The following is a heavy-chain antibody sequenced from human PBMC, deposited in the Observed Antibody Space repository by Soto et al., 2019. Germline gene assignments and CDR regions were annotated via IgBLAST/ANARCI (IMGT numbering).Heavy chain of an antibody. CDR3: AKDNAACREHFDY. CDR2: ISYDGSNK. J-gene: IGHJ4*02. CDR1: GFTFSSYG. D-gene: IGHD6-25*01. Sequence: QVQLVESGGGEVQPRRSLRLSCAASGFTFSSYGMHWVRQAPGKGLEWVAVISYDGSNKYYADSVKARFTISRDNSKNTLYLQMNSLRAEDTAVYYCAKDNAACREHFDYWCQGTLLTVSS. V-gene: IGHV3-30*18.